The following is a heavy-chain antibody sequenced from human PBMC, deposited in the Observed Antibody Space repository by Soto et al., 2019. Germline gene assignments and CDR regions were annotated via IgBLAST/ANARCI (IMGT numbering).Heavy chain of an antibody. CDR1: GFTFNTYA. D-gene: IGHD2-21*02. CDR3: AKGFIVVVTAIRPDDNFDV. J-gene: IGHJ3*01. CDR2: ISGSGGTT. Sequence: GGSLRLSCAASGFTFNTYAMNWVRQAPGKGLEWVASISGSGGTTYYADSVKGRFTVSRDTSKNTLFLQMNSLSAEDTAVYYCAKGFIVVVTAIRPDDNFDVWGQGTMVTVSS. V-gene: IGHV3-23*01.